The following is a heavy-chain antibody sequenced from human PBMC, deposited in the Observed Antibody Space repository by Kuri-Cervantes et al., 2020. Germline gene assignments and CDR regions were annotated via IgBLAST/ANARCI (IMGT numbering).Heavy chain of an antibody. D-gene: IGHD3-3*01. CDR3: ARGKYDFWSGTPLDY. Sequence: GGSLRLSCAASGFTFSDYYMNWVRQAPGKGLEWVSSISSSSTIYYADSVKGRFTISRYNATNSLYLQMNSLRAEDTAVYYCARGKYDFWSGTPLDYWGQGTLVTVSS. V-gene: IGHV3-69-1*02. CDR2: ISSSSTI. CDR1: GFTFSDYY. J-gene: IGHJ4*02.